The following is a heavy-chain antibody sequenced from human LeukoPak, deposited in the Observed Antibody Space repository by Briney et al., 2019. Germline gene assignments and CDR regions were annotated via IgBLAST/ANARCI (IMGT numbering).Heavy chain of an antibody. J-gene: IGHJ4*02. CDR1: GYTFTSYY. CDR3: ARVLQDGYSSGWTFDY. Sequence: ASVKVSCKASGYTFTSYYMHWVRQAPGQGLEWMGIINPSGGSTSYAQKFQGRVTMTRGTSTSTVYMKLSSLRSEDTAVYYCARVLQDGYSSGWTFDYWGQGTLVTVSS. D-gene: IGHD6-19*01. CDR2: INPSGGST. V-gene: IGHV1-46*03.